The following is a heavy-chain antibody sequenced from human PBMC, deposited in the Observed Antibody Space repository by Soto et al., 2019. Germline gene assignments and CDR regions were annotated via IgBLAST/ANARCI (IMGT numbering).Heavy chain of an antibody. D-gene: IGHD3-22*01. J-gene: IGHJ4*02. CDR1: GYTFSSYY. CDR3: ARDGTRNYYDSSGYPIANDY. V-gene: IGHV1-46*01. CDR2: INPSGGST. Sequence: ASVKVSCKASGYTFSSYYIHWVRQAPGQGLEWMGIINPSGGSTSYAQKFQGRVTMTRDTSTSTVYMELSSLRSEDTAVYYCARDGTRNYYDSSGYPIANDYWGQGTLVTVSS.